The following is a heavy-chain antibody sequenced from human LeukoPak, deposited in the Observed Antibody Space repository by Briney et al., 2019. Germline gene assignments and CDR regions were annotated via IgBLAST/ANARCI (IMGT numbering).Heavy chain of an antibody. J-gene: IGHJ2*01. CDR1: GFTFGTYG. V-gene: IGHV3-23*01. Sequence: GGSLRLSCEASGFTFGTYGMTWVRQAPGKGLEWGSGITGSSTWTYFADSVKGRFTISRDNSKNTLHLQMNNLRVEDTAIYYCARELVSLGTGYFDLWGRGSLVTVSS. CDR3: ARELVSLGTGYFDL. CDR2: ITGSSTWT. D-gene: IGHD3-10*01.